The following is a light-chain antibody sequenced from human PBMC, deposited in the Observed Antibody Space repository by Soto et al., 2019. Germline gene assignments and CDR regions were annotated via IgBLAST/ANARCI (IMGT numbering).Light chain of an antibody. V-gene: IGKV1D-13*01. CDR1: QGISSA. Sequence: AIQLTQSPSSLSASVGDRVTITCRASQGISSALAWYQQKPGKAPKVLIYDASSLQSGVPSRFSGSGSGTDFTLTINSLQPEDFASYYCQQFNNHPLTFGGGTKVEIK. CDR3: QQFNNHPLT. J-gene: IGKJ4*01. CDR2: DAS.